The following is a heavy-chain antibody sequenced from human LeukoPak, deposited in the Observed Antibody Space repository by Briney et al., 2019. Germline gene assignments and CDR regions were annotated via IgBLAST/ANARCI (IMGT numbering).Heavy chain of an antibody. CDR2: SYYSGST. D-gene: IGHD2-2*01. CDR3: ARQSRLCSSTSCYGFDY. V-gene: IGHV4-38-2*01. CDR1: GYSISRGYY. J-gene: IGHJ4*02. Sequence: SETLSLTCVVSGYSISRGYYWGWIRPRPGKGLEWIGSSYYSGSTYYSPSLKSRLTISGDTSKNQFSLRLSSVTAADTAVYYCARQSRLCSSTSCYGFDYWGQGTLVSVS.